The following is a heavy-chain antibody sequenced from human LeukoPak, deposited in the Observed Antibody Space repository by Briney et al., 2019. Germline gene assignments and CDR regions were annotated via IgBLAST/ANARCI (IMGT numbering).Heavy chain of an antibody. V-gene: IGHV4-4*07. D-gene: IGHD3-22*01. Sequence: SETLSLTCTVSGGSISSYYWSWIRQPAGKGLEWIGRIYTSGSNNYNPSLKSRVTMSVDTSKNQFCLKLSPVTAADTAVYHCARDSYYYDSSGHSGFDYWGQGTLVTVSS. CDR2: IYTSGSN. CDR3: ARDSYYYDSSGHSGFDY. J-gene: IGHJ4*02. CDR1: GGSISSYY.